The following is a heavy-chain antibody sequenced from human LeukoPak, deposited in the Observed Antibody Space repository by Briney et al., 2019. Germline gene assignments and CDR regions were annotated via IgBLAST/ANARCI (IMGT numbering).Heavy chain of an antibody. J-gene: IGHJ4*02. CDR1: GFTFSSYS. V-gene: IGHV3-30-3*01. D-gene: IGHD5-18*01. CDR2: ISYDGSNK. CDR3: ARETAPRGYSQDLGY. Sequence: GGSLRLSCAASGFTFSSYSIHWVRQAPGKGLEWVAVISYDGSNKYYADSVKGRFTISRDNSKNTLYLQMNSLRAEDTAVYYCARETAPRGYSQDLGYWGQGTLVTVSS.